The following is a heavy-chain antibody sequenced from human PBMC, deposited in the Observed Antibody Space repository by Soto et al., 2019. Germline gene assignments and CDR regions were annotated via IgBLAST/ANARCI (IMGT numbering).Heavy chain of an antibody. V-gene: IGHV1-69*13. CDR1: GGTFSSYA. J-gene: IGHJ5*02. CDR2: IIPIFGTA. D-gene: IGHD3-10*01. CDR3: ARDRGYYYGSGSTNWFDP. Sequence: SVKVSCKASGGTFSSYAISWVRQAPGQGLEWMGGIIPIFGTANYAQKFQGRVTITADESTSTAYMELSSLRSEDTAVYYCARDRGYYYGSGSTNWFDPWGQGPLVTVSS.